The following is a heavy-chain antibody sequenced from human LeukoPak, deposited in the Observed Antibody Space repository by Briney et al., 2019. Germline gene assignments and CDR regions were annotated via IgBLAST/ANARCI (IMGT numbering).Heavy chain of an antibody. CDR3: ARGGIAARPNVYFDY. CDR2: INHSGST. D-gene: IGHD6-6*01. V-gene: IGHV4-39*07. Sequence: SETLSLTCTVSGGSISSGGYYWSWIRQPPGKGLEWIGEINHSGSTNYNPSLKSRVTISVDTSKNQFSLKLSSVTAADTAVYYCARGGIAARPNVYFDYWGQGTLVTVSS. CDR1: GGSISSGGYY. J-gene: IGHJ4*02.